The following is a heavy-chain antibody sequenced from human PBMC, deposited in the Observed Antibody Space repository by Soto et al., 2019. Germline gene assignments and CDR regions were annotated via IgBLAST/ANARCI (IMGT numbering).Heavy chain of an antibody. CDR3: ARGPYDYVWGSYRYVAHFDY. J-gene: IGHJ4*02. CDR1: GGSFSGYY. CDR2: INHSGST. V-gene: IGHV4-34*01. Sequence: SETLSLTCAVYGGSFSGYYWGWIRQPPGKGLEWIGEINHSGSTNYNPSLKGRVTISVDTSKNQFSLKLSSVTAADTAVYYCARGPYDYVWGSYRYVAHFDYWGQGTLVTVSS. D-gene: IGHD3-16*02.